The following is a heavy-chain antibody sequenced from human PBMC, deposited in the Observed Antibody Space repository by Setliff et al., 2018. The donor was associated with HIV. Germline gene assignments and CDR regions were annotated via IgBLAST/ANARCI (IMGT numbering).Heavy chain of an antibody. J-gene: IGHJ4*02. Sequence: GGSLRLSCAASGFTFSTSSMNWVRQAPGKGLEWVSYISSTSSTIYYADSGKGRFTISRDNAKNSLFLRMNSLRVEDTAVYYCAREGSGWDPGYWGQGSLVTVSS. V-gene: IGHV3-48*01. D-gene: IGHD6-19*01. CDR1: GFTFSTSS. CDR3: AREGSGWDPGY. CDR2: ISSTSSTI.